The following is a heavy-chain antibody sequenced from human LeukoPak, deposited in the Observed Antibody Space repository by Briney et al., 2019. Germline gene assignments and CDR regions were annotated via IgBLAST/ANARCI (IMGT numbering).Heavy chain of an antibody. D-gene: IGHD3-10*01. CDR1: GGSISSYY. Sequence: PSGALSLTCTVSGGSISSYYWSWIRQPPGKGLEWIGYIYYSGSTNYNPSLKSRVTISVDTSKNQFSLKLSSVTAADTAVYYCASSPVYGPRYFDYWGQGTLVTVSS. V-gene: IGHV4-59*08. CDR2: IYYSGST. J-gene: IGHJ4*02. CDR3: ASSPVYGPRYFDY.